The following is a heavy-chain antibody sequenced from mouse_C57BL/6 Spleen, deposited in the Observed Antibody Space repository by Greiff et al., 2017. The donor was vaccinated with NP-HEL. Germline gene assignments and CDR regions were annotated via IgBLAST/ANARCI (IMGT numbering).Heavy chain of an antibody. CDR2: IDPEVGET. CDR1: GFNFNDSY. Sequence: EVQLLQSGAELVKPGASVKLSCTASGFNFNDSYMHWVKQRPEQGLEWIGRIDPEVGETTYAPKFQGKATITSDTSSNTAYLQLGSLTSEDAADYYCCRGGHRSPFAYWGQGTLVTVSA. V-gene: IGHV14-2*01. CDR3: CRGGHRSPFAY. D-gene: IGHD3-3*01. J-gene: IGHJ3*01.